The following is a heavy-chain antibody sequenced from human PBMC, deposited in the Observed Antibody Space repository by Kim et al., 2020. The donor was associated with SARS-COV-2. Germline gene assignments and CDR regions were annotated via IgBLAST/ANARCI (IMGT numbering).Heavy chain of an antibody. CDR1: GFTFSNYA. Sequence: GGSLRLSCAASGFTFSNYAMSWVRQAPGKGLEWVSVISGSGTSTYYADSVKGRFTISRDNSKNTLYLQMNSLRGEDTAVYFCAEDREWELRRYYYFYYGFDVWGQGTTVTVSS. J-gene: IGHJ6*02. D-gene: IGHD1-26*01. CDR3: AEDREWELRRYYYFYYGFDV. V-gene: IGHV3-23*01. CDR2: ISGSGTST.